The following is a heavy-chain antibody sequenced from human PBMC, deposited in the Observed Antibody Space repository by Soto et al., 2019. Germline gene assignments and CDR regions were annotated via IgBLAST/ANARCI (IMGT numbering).Heavy chain of an antibody. V-gene: IGHV3-15*01. CDR1: GFTFGNAW. D-gene: IGHD3-3*01. CDR2: ITSRSHGGTT. J-gene: IGHJ4*02. Sequence: EVRLVESGGGLVKPGGSLRLSCAASGFTFGNAWINWVRQAPGKGLEWVGRITSRSHGGTTDYAAPVKGRFTISRDDSKTMSYLQMNSLKTDDTAVYYCTTDSTIFGVSWALGFWGQGTLVTVSS. CDR3: TTDSTIFGVSWALGF.